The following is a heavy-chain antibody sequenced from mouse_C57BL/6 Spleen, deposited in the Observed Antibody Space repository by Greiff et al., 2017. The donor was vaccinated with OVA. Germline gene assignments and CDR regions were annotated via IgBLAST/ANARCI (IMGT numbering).Heavy chain of an antibody. CDR3: ARGGYGNSHWYFDV. V-gene: IGHV1-47*01. CDR2: FHPYNDDT. D-gene: IGHD1-1*01. J-gene: IGHJ1*03. Sequence: VKLVASGAELVKPGASVKMSCKASGYTFTTYPIEWMKQNHGKSLEWIGNFHPYNDDTKYNEKFKGKATLTVEKSYSTVYLELRRLTSDISAVYYCARGGYGNSHWYFDVWGTGTTVTVSS. CDR1: GYTFTTYP.